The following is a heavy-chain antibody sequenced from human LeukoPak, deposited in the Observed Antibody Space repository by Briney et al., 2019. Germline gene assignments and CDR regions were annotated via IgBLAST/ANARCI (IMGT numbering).Heavy chain of an antibody. D-gene: IGHD5-18*01. J-gene: IGHJ4*02. Sequence: PGGSLRLSCAASGFTFSSYAMSWLRQAPGKGLEWVSAISGSGGSTYYADCVKGRFTISRDNSKNTLYLQMNSLRAEDTAVYYCAKDPTAMVTAGDYWGQGTLVTVSS. V-gene: IGHV3-23*01. CDR1: GFTFSSYA. CDR2: ISGSGGST. CDR3: AKDPTAMVTAGDY.